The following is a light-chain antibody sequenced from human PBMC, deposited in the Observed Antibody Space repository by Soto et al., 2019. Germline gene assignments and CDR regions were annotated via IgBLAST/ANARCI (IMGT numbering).Light chain of an antibody. Sequence: AIQLTQSPSSLSASVGDRVTIPCRASQGISSALAWYQQKPGKAPKLLIYDASSLESGVPSRFSGSGSGTDFTLTISSLQPEDFATYYCQQFNSYFITFGQGTRLEIK. CDR3: QQFNSYFIT. J-gene: IGKJ5*01. CDR2: DAS. V-gene: IGKV1-13*02. CDR1: QGISSA.